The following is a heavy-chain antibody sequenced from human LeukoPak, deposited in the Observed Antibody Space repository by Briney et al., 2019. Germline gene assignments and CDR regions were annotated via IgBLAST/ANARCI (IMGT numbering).Heavy chain of an antibody. CDR2: ISGSGVGT. D-gene: IGHD6-25*01. CDR3: ARDGGPEAADAFDI. CDR1: GFTFSSYT. Sequence: GGSLRLSCAASGFTFSSYTMNWVRQAPGKGLEWVSAISGSGVGTYYADSVKGRFTISRDNAKNSLYLQMNSLRAEDTAVYYCARDGGPEAADAFDIWGQGTMVTVSS. J-gene: IGHJ3*02. V-gene: IGHV3-23*01.